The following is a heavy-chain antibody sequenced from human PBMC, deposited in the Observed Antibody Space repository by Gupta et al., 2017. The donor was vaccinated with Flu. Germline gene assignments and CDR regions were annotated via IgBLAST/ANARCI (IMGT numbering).Heavy chain of an antibody. CDR2: INPTGGST. CDR3: ARDYGSGGEYYLDD. CDR1: GYTFTSYH. Sequence: QVQLVQSGAEVKKPGASVKVSCKASGYTFTSYHINWVRQAPGQGLEWMGVINPTGGSTSSAQKFQDRLTMTRDTSTNTVYMEVSSLRSEDTAIYYCARDYGSGGEYYLDDWGQGTLVIVSS. V-gene: IGHV1-46*01. J-gene: IGHJ4*02. D-gene: IGHD3-10*01.